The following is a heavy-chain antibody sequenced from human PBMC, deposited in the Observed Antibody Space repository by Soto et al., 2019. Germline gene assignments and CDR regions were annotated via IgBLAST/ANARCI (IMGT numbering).Heavy chain of an antibody. J-gene: IGHJ6*03. CDR2: INHSGST. D-gene: IGHD1-26*01. CDR3: ARGVGNYVLFYYYYYMDV. V-gene: IGHV4-34*01. Sequence: PSETLSLTCAVYGGSFSGSYWSWIRQPPGKGLEWIGEINHSGSTNYNPSLKSRVTISVDTSKNQFSLKLSSVTAADTAVYYCARGVGNYVLFYYYYYMDVWGKGTTVTVSS. CDR1: GGSFSGSY.